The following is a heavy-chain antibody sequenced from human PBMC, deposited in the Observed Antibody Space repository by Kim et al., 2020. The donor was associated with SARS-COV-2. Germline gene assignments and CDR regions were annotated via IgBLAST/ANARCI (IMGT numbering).Heavy chain of an antibody. CDR3: AREVNYDSSGRYFQH. D-gene: IGHD3-22*01. CDR1: GGSITSYY. CDR2: IYNSGNT. Sequence: SETLSLTCTVSGGSITSYYWSWIRQPAGKGLEWIGHIYNSGNTNHNPSLKSRVTMSVDTSKNQFSLTLTSVTAADTAIYYCAREVNYDSSGRYFQHWGQGTLVTVSS. J-gene: IGHJ1*01. V-gene: IGHV4-4*07.